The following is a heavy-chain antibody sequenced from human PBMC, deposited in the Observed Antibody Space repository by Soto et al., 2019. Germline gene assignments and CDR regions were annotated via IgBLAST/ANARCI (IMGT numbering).Heavy chain of an antibody. D-gene: IGHD3-10*01. CDR1: GFTFGDDA. Sequence: GGALRLSCTSSGFTFGDDAMTWVRQAPGKGLEWVGFIRSKTYGGKTEYAASVKGRFTISRDDSKSIAYLQMNSLRTEDTAVYYCTRDGDYYNSGTYGYVDYWGQGTLVTV. CDR3: TRDGDYYNSGTYGYVDY. V-gene: IGHV3-49*04. CDR2: IRSKTYGGKT. J-gene: IGHJ4*02.